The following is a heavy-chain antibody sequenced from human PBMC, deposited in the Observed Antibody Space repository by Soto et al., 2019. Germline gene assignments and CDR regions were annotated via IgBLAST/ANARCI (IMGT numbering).Heavy chain of an antibody. CDR2: ISYDGSNK. CDR1: GLTFSSYA. D-gene: IGHD5-12*01. Sequence: GGSLRLSCASSGLTFSSYAMHWVRQAPGKGLEWVAVISYDGSNKYYADSVKGRFTISRDNSKNTLYLQMNSLRAEDTAVYYCARVRWLQSHFDYWGQGTLVTVSS. J-gene: IGHJ4*02. CDR3: ARVRWLQSHFDY. V-gene: IGHV3-30-3*01.